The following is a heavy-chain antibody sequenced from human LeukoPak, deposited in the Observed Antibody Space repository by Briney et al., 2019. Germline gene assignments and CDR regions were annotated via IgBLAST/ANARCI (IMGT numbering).Heavy chain of an antibody. CDR3: ARVERGLFWFDY. CDR1: GLTVSSNY. J-gene: IGHJ4*02. CDR2: IYSGGST. V-gene: IGHV3-66*01. Sequence: GGSLRLSCAASGLTVSSNYMSWVRQAPGKGLEWVSVIYSGGSTYYADSVKGRFTISRDNSKNTLYLQMNSLRAEDTAVYYCARVERGLFWFDYWGQGTLVTVSS. D-gene: IGHD3-3*01.